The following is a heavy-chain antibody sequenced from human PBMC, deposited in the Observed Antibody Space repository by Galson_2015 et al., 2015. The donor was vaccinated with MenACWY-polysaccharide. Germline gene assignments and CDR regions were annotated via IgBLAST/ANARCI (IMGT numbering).Heavy chain of an antibody. D-gene: IGHD6-13*01. CDR1: GFTFSSYW. V-gene: IGHV3-74*01. CDR3: ARVLGGYSNDWHHPYYFDY. J-gene: IGHJ4*02. Sequence: SLRLSCAASGFTFSSYWMHWVRQVPGKGLVWVSRISSDGSSTSYADSVKGRFTISRDNAKNTLHLQMNSLRVEDTAVYYCARVLGGYSNDWHHPYYFDYWGQGTLVTASS. CDR2: ISSDGSST.